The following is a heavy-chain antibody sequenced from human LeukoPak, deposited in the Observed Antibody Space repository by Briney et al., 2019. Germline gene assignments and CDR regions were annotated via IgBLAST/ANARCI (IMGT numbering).Heavy chain of an antibody. CDR2: ISSSSSTI. D-gene: IGHD6-19*01. CDR3: ARDHVAVAVNAFDM. J-gene: IGHJ3*02. V-gene: IGHV3-48*02. CDR1: GFTFSSYS. Sequence: GGSLRLSCAASGFTFSSYSMNWVRQAPGKGLEWVSYISSSSSTIYYADSVKGRFTISRDNAKNSLYLQMNSLRDEDTAVYYCARDHVAVAVNAFDMWGQGTMVTVSS.